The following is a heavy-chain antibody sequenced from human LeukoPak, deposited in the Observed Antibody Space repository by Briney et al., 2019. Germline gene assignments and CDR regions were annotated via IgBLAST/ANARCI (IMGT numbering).Heavy chain of an antibody. J-gene: IGHJ4*02. CDR2: IRYDGSTK. CDR1: GYTLTELS. V-gene: IGHV3-30*02. Sequence: SCKVSGYTLTELSMHWVRQAPGRGLEWVAFIRYDGSTKYYTNSVKGRFTISRDNSKNTMYLQMNSLRAEDTAVYYCAKDLEYSGSGTPGAFDYWGQGTLVTVSS. D-gene: IGHD3-10*01. CDR3: AKDLEYSGSGTPGAFDY.